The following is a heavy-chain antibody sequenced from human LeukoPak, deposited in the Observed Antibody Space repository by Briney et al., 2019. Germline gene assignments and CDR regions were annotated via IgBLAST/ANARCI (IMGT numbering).Heavy chain of an antibody. CDR2: ISDSGGRT. Sequence: GGSLRLSCAASGFTFSDYYMSWVRQAPGKGLEWVSVISDSGGRTYYADSVKGRFTISRDNSKNTLYLLMDSLRAEDTAVYYCAKARTPYCSGGSCYSDFWGQGTLVTVSS. CDR1: GFTFSDYY. J-gene: IGHJ4*02. V-gene: IGHV3-23*01. D-gene: IGHD2-15*01. CDR3: AKARTPYCSGGSCYSDF.